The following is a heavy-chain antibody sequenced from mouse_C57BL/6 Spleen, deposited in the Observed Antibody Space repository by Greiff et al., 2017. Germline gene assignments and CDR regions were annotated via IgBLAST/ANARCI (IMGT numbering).Heavy chain of an antibody. Sequence: QVQLKQPGTELVKPGASVKLSCKASGYTFTSYWMHWVKQRPGQGLEWIGNINPSNGGTNYNEKFKSKATLTVDKNSSTAYMQLSSLTSEDSAVYYCARLRTLYYVSPLVYIDYWSQGTSVTVSS. D-gene: IGHD2-1*01. V-gene: IGHV1-53*01. CDR1: GYTFTSYW. CDR3: ARLRTLYYVSPLVYIDY. CDR2: INPSNGGT. J-gene: IGHJ4*01.